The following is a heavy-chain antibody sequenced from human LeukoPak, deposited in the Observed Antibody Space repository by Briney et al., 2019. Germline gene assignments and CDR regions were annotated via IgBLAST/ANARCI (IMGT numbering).Heavy chain of an antibody. V-gene: IGHV3-21*01. CDR2: ISSSSSYI. J-gene: IGHJ4*02. Sequence: GGSLRLSCAASGFTFSSYSMNWVRQAPGKGLEWVSSISSSSSYIYYADSVKGRFTISRDNAKNSLYLQMNSLRAEDTAVYYCARDRGQYCSGGSCKSFDYWGQGTLVTVSS. D-gene: IGHD2-15*01. CDR3: ARDRGQYCSGGSCKSFDY. CDR1: GFTFSSYS.